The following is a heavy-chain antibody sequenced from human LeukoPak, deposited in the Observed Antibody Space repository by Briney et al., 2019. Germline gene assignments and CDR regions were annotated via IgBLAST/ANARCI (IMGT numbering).Heavy chain of an antibody. V-gene: IGHV1-8*01. CDR1: GYTFTSYD. J-gene: IGHJ4*02. CDR3: ARGSAYYYGSGSSHDY. CDR2: MNPNSGNT. Sequence: GASVKVSCKASGYTFTSYDINWVRQATGQGLEWMGWMNPNSGNTGYAQKLQGRVTMTTDTSTSTAYMELRSLRSDDTAVYYCARGSAYYYGSGSSHDYWGQGTLVTVSS. D-gene: IGHD3-10*01.